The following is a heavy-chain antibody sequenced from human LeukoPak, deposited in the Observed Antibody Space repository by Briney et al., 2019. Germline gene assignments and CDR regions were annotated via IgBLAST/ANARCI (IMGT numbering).Heavy chain of an antibody. CDR3: TTASAYDSSGYYLAYYYYGMDV. CDR1: GFTFSSYW. Sequence: GGSLRLSCAASGFTFSSYWMSWVRQAPGKGLEWVGHIKSKTDGGTTDYAAPVKGRFTISRDDSKNTLYLQMNSLKTEDTAVYYCTTASAYDSSGYYLAYYYYGMDVWGQGTTVTVSS. CDR2: IKSKTDGGTT. D-gene: IGHD3-22*01. J-gene: IGHJ6*02. V-gene: IGHV3-15*01.